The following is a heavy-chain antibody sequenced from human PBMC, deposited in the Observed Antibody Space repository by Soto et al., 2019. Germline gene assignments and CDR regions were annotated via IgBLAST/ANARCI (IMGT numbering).Heavy chain of an antibody. J-gene: IGHJ4*02. Sequence: TGGSLRLSCVASGFTLSSYAMSWVRQAPGKGLQWVSAISASGDKTYYADSLRGRFTFSRDNFKHTLYLQINSLRAEDTAVYYCAKSLLYGSGSSFDHWGQGTLVTVSS. D-gene: IGHD3-10*01. CDR2: ISASGDKT. CDR1: GFTLSSYA. V-gene: IGHV3-23*01. CDR3: AKSLLYGSGSSFDH.